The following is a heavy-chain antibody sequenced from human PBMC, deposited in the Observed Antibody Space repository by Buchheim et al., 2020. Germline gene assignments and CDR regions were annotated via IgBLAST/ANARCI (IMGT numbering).Heavy chain of an antibody. CDR1: GGSFSAYW. V-gene: IGHV4-34*01. D-gene: IGHD5-12*01. CDR2: INNRGTT. Sequence: QVQLQQWGAGLLKPSETLSLTCAVSGGSFSAYWLTWIRQSPGKGLEWIGEINNRGTTNYNPSLKSRVTISVDTSKNQFSLRLSSVTAADRAVYYCARGRYSGHRLWGQGTL. CDR3: ARGRYSGHRL. J-gene: IGHJ4*02.